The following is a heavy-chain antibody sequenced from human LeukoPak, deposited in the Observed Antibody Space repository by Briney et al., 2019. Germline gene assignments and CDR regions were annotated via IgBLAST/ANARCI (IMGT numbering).Heavy chain of an antibody. CDR2: ISSSSSYI. J-gene: IGHJ3*02. Sequence: GGSLRLSCAASGFTFSSYSMNWVRQAPGKGLEWVSSISSSSSYIYYADSVKGRFTISRDNAKNSLYLQMNSLRAEDTAVYYCARPRPCSSTSCYAFDIWGQGTMVTVSS. V-gene: IGHV3-21*01. D-gene: IGHD2-2*01. CDR1: GFTFSSYS. CDR3: ARPRPCSSTSCYAFDI.